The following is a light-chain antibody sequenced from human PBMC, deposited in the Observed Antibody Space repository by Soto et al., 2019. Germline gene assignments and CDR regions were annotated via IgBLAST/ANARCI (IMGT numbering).Light chain of an antibody. J-gene: IGLJ3*02. CDR3: TSFTTSSPVV. Sequence: QSVLTQPASVSGSPGQSITISCTGTKSDVGGYHYVSWYQHHPDKAPKLIIYDVSDRPSGVSNRFSGSKFGNTASLTISGLQAEDEADYYCTSFTTSSPVVFGGGTKLTVL. CDR1: KSDVGGYHY. CDR2: DVS. V-gene: IGLV2-14*01.